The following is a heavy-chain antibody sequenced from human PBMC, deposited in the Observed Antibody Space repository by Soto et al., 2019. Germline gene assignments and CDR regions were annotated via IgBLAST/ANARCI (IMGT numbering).Heavy chain of an antibody. J-gene: IGHJ3*02. CDR2: IYYSGST. CDR3: ATPDYDSKGYAFDI. D-gene: IGHD3-22*01. V-gene: IGHV4-30-4*01. CDR1: GGSISSGVPY. Sequence: SETLSLTCTVSGGSISSGVPYWSWIRQSPGRGLEWIGYIYYSGSTYYNPSLKSRLTISVDTSKNQFSLNLRSVTAADTAVYYCATPDYDSKGYAFDIWGQGTMVTVSS.